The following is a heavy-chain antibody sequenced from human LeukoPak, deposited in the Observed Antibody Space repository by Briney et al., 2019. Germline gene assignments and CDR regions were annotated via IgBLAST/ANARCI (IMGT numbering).Heavy chain of an antibody. CDR3: AKWGPHCVGDYCPALDS. CDR1: RFTFSNYW. D-gene: IGHD2-21*02. Sequence: PGGSLRLSCVASRFTFSNYWMSWVRQAPGKGLEWVANINQDGSKKPYADSMNGRFTISRDNAKESLYLQLNSLRADDTAVYYCAKWGPHCVGDYCPALDSWGQGTLVTVFS. J-gene: IGHJ4*02. V-gene: IGHV3-7*01. CDR2: INQDGSKK.